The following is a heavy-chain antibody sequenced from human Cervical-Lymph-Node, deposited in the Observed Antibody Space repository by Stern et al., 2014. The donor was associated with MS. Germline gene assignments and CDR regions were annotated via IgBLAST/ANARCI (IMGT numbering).Heavy chain of an antibody. CDR3: ARSPATPSGYDRFDY. V-gene: IGHV5-51*03. CDR1: GYLFDDYW. D-gene: IGHD5-12*01. J-gene: IGHJ4*02. Sequence: EVQLVESGAEVKKPGESLKISCEASGYLFDDYWIGWVRQMSGRGLELVAIIFPRDSNTRYSPSVQGQVTISADKSISPAYLQWCSLKASAPALYYCARSPATPSGYDRFDYWGQGALVTVSS. CDR2: IFPRDSNT.